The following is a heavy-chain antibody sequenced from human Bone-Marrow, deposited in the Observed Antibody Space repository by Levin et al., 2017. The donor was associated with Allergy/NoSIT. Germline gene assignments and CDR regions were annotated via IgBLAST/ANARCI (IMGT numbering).Heavy chain of an antibody. D-gene: IGHD2-15*01. V-gene: IGHV3-33*01. CDR3: ARNRGDCSGTNCYGDY. J-gene: IGHJ4*02. CDR1: GFTFRSYG. Sequence: LSLTCAASGFTFRSYGMHWIRQGPGKGLDWVAVIWDDGSNQKYAESVKGRFTISRDNSMNTLYLHMNSLRVEDTAVYFCARNRGDCSGTNCYGDYWGQGTLVTVSS. CDR2: IWDDGSNQ.